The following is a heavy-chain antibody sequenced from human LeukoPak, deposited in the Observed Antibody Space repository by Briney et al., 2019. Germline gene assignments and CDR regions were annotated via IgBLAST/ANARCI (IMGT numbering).Heavy chain of an antibody. CDR3: ARVEAGPSSYYFDY. D-gene: IGHD6-19*01. Sequence: SETLSLTCTVSGGSISSYYWSWIRQPPGKGLEWIGYIYYSGSTNYDPSLKSRVTISVDTSKNQFSLKLSSVTAADTAVYYCARVEAGPSSYYFDYWGQGTLVTVSS. CDR2: IYYSGST. J-gene: IGHJ4*02. V-gene: IGHV4-59*01. CDR1: GGSISSYY.